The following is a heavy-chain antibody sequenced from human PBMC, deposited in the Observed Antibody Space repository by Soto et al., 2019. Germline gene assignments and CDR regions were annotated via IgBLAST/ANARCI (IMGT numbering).Heavy chain of an antibody. CDR2: INTKNGGT. D-gene: IGHD6-6*01. CDR1: GYPFTAYY. J-gene: IGHJ6*02. CDR3: ASSVTVRPGRGDYYALDV. V-gene: IGHV1-2*06. Sequence: ASVKVSCKASGYPFTAYYIHWVRQAPGQGLEWVGRINTKNGGTNYAQKFQGRVTMTRDPSINTAFMDLTSLGSDDTAVLYCASSVTVRPGRGDYYALDVWGQGTTVTVYS.